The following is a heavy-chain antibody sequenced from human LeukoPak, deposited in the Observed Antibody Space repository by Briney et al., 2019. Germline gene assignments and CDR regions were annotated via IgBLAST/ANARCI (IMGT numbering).Heavy chain of an antibody. J-gene: IGHJ3*02. CDR2: IYYSGST. CDR1: GGSISSSGYY. D-gene: IGHD5-18*01. V-gene: IGHV4-39*07. CDR3: ARDSAYTVMVEAFDI. Sequence: RTSETLSLTCTVSGGSISSSGYYWGWIRQPPGKGLEWIGSIYYSGSTYYNPSLKSRVTISVDTSKNQFSLKLSSVTAADTAVYYCARDSAYTVMVEAFDIWGQGTMVTVSS.